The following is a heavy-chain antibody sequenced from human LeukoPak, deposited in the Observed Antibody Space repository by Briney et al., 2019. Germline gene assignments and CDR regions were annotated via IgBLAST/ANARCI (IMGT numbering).Heavy chain of an antibody. D-gene: IGHD1-26*01. J-gene: IGHJ5*02. CDR2: TYPGDSDT. CDR3: ARHGVARGSGSYWLDH. V-gene: IGHV5-51*01. CDR1: AYDFLNYW. Sequence: GESLKISCRGSAYDFLNYWIGWVRQLPAKGREWMGTTYPGDSDTRYSPSFQGQVTITADKSIYTAYLQWSSLKASDTAMYYCARHGVARGSGSYWLDHWGQGTLVIVSS.